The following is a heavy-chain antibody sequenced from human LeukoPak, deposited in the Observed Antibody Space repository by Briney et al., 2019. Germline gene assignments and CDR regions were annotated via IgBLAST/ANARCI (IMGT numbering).Heavy chain of an antibody. CDR2: IYYSGST. J-gene: IGHJ4*02. CDR3: ARDLSITMIRGVTFDY. D-gene: IGHD3-10*01. CDR1: GGSISSYY. V-gene: IGHV4-59*08. Sequence: SETLSLTCTVSGGSISSYYWSWIRQPPGKGLEWIGYIYYSGSTNYNPSLKSRVTISVDTSKNQFSLKLSSVTAADTAVYYCARDLSITMIRGVTFDYWGQGALVAVSS.